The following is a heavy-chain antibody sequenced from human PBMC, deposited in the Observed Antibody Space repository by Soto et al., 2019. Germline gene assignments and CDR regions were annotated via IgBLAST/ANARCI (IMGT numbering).Heavy chain of an antibody. CDR2: ISGSGGST. CDR1: GFTFSSYA. J-gene: IGHJ4*02. Sequence: EVQLLESGGGLVQPGGSLRLSCAASGFTFSSYAMSWVRQAPGKELEWVSAISGSGGSTYYADAVKGRFTISRDNSKNALYLQMNSLRAEDTAVYYCAKGPKHMPGVFMDYWGQGTLVTVSS. V-gene: IGHV3-23*01. CDR3: AKGPKHMPGVFMDY. D-gene: IGHD2-2*01.